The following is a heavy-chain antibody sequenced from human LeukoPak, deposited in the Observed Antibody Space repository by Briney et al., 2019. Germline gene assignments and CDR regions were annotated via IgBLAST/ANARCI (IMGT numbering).Heavy chain of an antibody. CDR1: GYPISSGYH. V-gene: IGHV4-38-2*01. CDR2: IYHSGST. J-gene: IGHJ3*02. D-gene: IGHD2-21*01. CDR3: ARRHIVANAFDI. Sequence: PSETLSLTCAVSGYPISSGYHWGGIRQPPGKGLEWIGSIYHSGSTYYNPSLKSRNTTSVDTSKNQFSLKLSSVTAADTAVYYCARRHIVANAFDIWGQGTMVTVSS.